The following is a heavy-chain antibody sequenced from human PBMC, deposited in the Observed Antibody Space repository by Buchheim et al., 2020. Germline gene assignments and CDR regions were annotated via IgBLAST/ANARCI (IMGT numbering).Heavy chain of an antibody. D-gene: IGHD3-22*01. V-gene: IGHV3-33*01. CDR2: IWYDGSNK. J-gene: IGHJ4*02. Sequence: QVQLVESGGGVVQPGRSLRLSCAASGFTFSSYGMHWVRQAPGKGLEWVAVIWYDGSNKYYADSVKGRFTISRDNSKNTLYLQMNNLRAEDTAVYYCARDTHSGYYYPHEGGAFDYWGQGTL. CDR3: ARDTHSGYYYPHEGGAFDY. CDR1: GFTFSSYG.